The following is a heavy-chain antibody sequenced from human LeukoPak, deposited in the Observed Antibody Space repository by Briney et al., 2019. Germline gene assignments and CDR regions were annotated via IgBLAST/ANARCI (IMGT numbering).Heavy chain of an antibody. V-gene: IGHV4-34*01. D-gene: IGHD5-18*01. CDR3: ARVKWQLWLRVRYGMDV. CDR1: GGSFSGYY. Sequence: PSETLSLTCAVYGGSFSGYYWSWIRQPPGKGLEWIGEINHSGSTNYNPSLKSRVTISVDTSKNQFSLKLSSVTAADTAVCYCARVKWQLWLRVRYGMDVWGQGTTVTVSS. CDR2: INHSGST. J-gene: IGHJ6*02.